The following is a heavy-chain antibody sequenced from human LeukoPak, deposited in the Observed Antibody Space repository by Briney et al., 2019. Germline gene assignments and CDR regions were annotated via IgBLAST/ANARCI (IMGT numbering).Heavy chain of an antibody. CDR3: ARPHLNRYCSSTSCYHWFDP. Sequence: SVKVSCKASGYTFTSYAISWVRQAPGQRLEWMGGIIPIFGTANYAQKFQGRVTITADESTSTAYMELSSLRSEDTAVYYCARPHLNRYCSSTSCYHWFDPWGQGTLVTVSS. CDR2: IIPIFGTA. J-gene: IGHJ5*02. CDR1: GYTFTSYA. D-gene: IGHD2-2*01. V-gene: IGHV1-69*13.